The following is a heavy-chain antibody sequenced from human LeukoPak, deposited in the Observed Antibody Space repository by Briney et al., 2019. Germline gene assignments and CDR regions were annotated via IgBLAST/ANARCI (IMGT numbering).Heavy chain of an antibody. Sequence: SETLSLTCAVYGGSFSGYYWSWIRQPPGKGLEWIGEINHSGSTNYNPSLKSRVTISVDTSKNQFSLKLSSVTAADTAVYYCARGAAVDYWGQGTLVTVSS. D-gene: IGHD6-25*01. CDR1: GGSFSGYY. CDR3: ARGAAVDY. J-gene: IGHJ4*02. V-gene: IGHV4-34*01. CDR2: INHSGST.